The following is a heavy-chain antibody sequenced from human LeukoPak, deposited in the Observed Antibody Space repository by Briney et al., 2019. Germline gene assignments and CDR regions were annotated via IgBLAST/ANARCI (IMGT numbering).Heavy chain of an antibody. CDR3: ARAEGSGYYDLWYNY. J-gene: IGHJ4*02. CDR2: IGNAGDT. D-gene: IGHD3-22*01. CDR1: GFTFSTYD. Sequence: GGSLRLSCAASGFTFSTYDMHWVRQATGKGLEWLSGIGNAGDTYYAVSVKGRFTVSRDNAKNSLYLQMNSLRVGDTAVYYCARAEGSGYYDLWYNYWGQGTLVTVSS. V-gene: IGHV3-13*01.